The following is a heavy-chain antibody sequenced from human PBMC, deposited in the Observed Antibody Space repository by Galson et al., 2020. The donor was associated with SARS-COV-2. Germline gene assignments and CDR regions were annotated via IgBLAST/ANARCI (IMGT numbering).Heavy chain of an antibody. Sequence: SETLSLTCTVSGGSISSYYWSWIRQPPGKGLEWIGYIYYSGSTNYNPSLKSRVTISVDTSKNQFSLKLSSVTAADTAVYYCARGVTHPSYDSSGYYWFDPWGQGTLVTVSS. J-gene: IGHJ5*02. V-gene: IGHV4-59*01. CDR3: ARGVTHPSYDSSGYYWFDP. CDR1: GGSISSYY. D-gene: IGHD3-22*01. CDR2: IYYSGST.